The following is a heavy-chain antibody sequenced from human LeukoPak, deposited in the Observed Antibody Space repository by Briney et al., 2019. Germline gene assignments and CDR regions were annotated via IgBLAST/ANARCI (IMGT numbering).Heavy chain of an antibody. D-gene: IGHD2-21*02. Sequence: PGGSLRLSCAASGFTFSSYAMSWVRQAPGKGPEWVSAISGSGGSTYYADSVKGRFTISRDNSKNTLYLQMNSLRAEDTAVYYCAKDRGDCGGDCYSFDYWGQGTLVTVSS. CDR1: GFTFSSYA. J-gene: IGHJ4*02. CDR3: AKDRGDCGGDCYSFDY. CDR2: ISGSGGST. V-gene: IGHV3-23*01.